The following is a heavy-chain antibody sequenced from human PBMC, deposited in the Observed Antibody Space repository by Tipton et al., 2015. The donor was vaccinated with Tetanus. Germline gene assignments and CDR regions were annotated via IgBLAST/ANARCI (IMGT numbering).Heavy chain of an antibody. CDR2: ISTDNVDA. V-gene: IGHV1-18*01. D-gene: IGHD3-9*01. J-gene: IGHJ4*02. CDR3: AREVWATGLFFDY. Sequence: QSGAEVKNPGASVKVSCKASAYTLRNNFISWVRQAPGQGLEWIGWISTDNVDARYARKFQDRVTMTTDTSTSTVYMELRSLRSDDTAMYYCAREVWATGLFFDYWGQGTLVTVSS. CDR1: AYTLRNNF.